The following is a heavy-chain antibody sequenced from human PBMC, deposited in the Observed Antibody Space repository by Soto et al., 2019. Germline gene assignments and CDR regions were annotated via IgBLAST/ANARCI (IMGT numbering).Heavy chain of an antibody. D-gene: IGHD2-2*01. J-gene: IGHJ5*02. CDR1: GYTFSNYG. Sequence: ASVKVSCKTSGYTFSNYGITWVRQAPGQPLEWLGWISLYSDGTNYAQKFQGRVSTTTDTSTTTAYMELRSLRSDDTAVYYCARVVPGAEAWFGPWGQGTLVTVSS. V-gene: IGHV1-18*01. CDR3: ARVVPGAEAWFGP. CDR2: ISLYSDGT.